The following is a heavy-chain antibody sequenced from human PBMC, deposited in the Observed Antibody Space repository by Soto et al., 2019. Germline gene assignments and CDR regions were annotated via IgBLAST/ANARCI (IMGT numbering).Heavy chain of an antibody. J-gene: IGHJ5*02. CDR2: IIPILGIA. CDR1: GGTFSSYT. D-gene: IGHD3-10*01. Sequence: QVQLVQSGAEVKKPGSSVKVSCKASGGTFSSYTISWVRQARGQGLEWMGRIIPILGIANYAQKFQGRVTITADKSTSTAYMELSSLRSEDTAVYYCAREDYGSGSPTSWGQGTLVTVSS. CDR3: AREDYGSGSPTS. V-gene: IGHV1-69*08.